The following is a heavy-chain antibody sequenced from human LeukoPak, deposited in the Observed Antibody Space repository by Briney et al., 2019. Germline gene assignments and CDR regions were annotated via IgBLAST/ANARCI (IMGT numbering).Heavy chain of an antibody. V-gene: IGHV3-23*01. Sequence: GGSLRLSCAASGFTFSSYGMSWVRQAPGKGLEWASAISGSGGSTYYADSVKGRFTISRDNSKNTLYLQMNSLRAEDTAVYYCAKLKPGGSVLDYWGQGTLVTVSS. CDR1: GFTFSSYG. CDR2: ISGSGGST. CDR3: AKLKPGGSVLDY. J-gene: IGHJ4*02. D-gene: IGHD1-26*01.